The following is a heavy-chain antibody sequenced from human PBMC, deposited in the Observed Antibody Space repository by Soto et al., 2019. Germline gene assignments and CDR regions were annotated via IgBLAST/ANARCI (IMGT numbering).Heavy chain of an antibody. J-gene: IGHJ4*02. Sequence: AETLSLTCSVSGGSMSEYFWSWIRQSPGKGLEWIGYIYYLGSTDYNPSLKSRVTISVDTSKRQFSLRLTSVTAADTAVYYCARDGYDGSGSPYPAYWGPGTQVTVS. CDR2: IYYLGST. CDR3: ARDGYDGSGSPYPAY. CDR1: GGSMSEYF. V-gene: IGHV4-59*01. D-gene: IGHD3-10*01.